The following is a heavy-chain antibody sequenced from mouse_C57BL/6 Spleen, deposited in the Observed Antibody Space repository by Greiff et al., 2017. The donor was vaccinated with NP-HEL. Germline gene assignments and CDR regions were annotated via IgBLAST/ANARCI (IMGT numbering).Heavy chain of an antibody. CDR1: GYTFTSYW. CDR2: IYPGSGST. J-gene: IGHJ3*01. Sequence: QVQLQQPGAELVKPGASVKMSCKASGYTFTSYWITWVKQRPGQGLEWIGDIYPGSGSTNYNEKFKSKATLTVDTSSSTAYMQLSSLTSEDSAVYYRAREGHYDGAWFAYWGQGTLVTVSA. V-gene: IGHV1-55*01. D-gene: IGHD2-3*01. CDR3: AREGHYDGAWFAY.